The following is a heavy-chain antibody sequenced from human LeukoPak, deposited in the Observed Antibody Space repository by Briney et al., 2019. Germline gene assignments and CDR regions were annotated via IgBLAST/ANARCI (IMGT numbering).Heavy chain of an antibody. CDR3: AKSSDYDILTGYYGDY. D-gene: IGHD3-9*01. CDR2: ISGSGGST. J-gene: IGHJ4*02. Sequence: GGSLRLSCAASGFTFSSHGMNWVRQAPGKGLEWVSAISGSGGSTYYADSVKGRFTISRDNSKNTLYLQMNSLRAEDTAVYYCAKSSDYDILTGYYGDYWGQGTLVTVSS. V-gene: IGHV3-23*01. CDR1: GFTFSSHG.